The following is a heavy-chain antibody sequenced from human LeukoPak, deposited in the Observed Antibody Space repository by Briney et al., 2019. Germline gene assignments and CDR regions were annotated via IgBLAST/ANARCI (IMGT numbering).Heavy chain of an antibody. V-gene: IGHV3-21*01. D-gene: IGHD3-22*01. Sequence: GSLRLSCAASGFTFSSYSMNWVRQAPGKGLEWVSSISSSSSYIYYADSVKGRFTISRDNAKNSLYLQMNSLRAEDTAVYYSATGRRYYDSSGYPHDAFDIWGQGTMVTVSS. CDR3: ATGRRYYDSSGYPHDAFDI. J-gene: IGHJ3*02. CDR1: GFTFSSYS. CDR2: ISSSSSYI.